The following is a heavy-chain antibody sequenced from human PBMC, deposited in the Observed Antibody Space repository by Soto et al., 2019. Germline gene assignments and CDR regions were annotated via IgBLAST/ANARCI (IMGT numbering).Heavy chain of an antibody. Sequence: GGSLRLSCAASGFTFSSYAMSWVRQAPGKGLEWVSAISGSGGSTYYADSVKGRFTISRDNSKNTLYLQMNSLRAEDTAVYYCANDLKEGHGDSLTDFDIWGQGTMVTVSS. V-gene: IGHV3-23*01. D-gene: IGHD4-17*01. CDR1: GFTFSSYA. CDR2: ISGSGGST. CDR3: ANDLKEGHGDSLTDFDI. J-gene: IGHJ3*02.